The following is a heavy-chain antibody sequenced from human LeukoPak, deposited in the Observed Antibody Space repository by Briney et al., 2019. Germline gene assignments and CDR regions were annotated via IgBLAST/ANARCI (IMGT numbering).Heavy chain of an antibody. CDR1: GFTFSNYA. CDR2: ISYDGSDK. V-gene: IGHV3-30*18. CDR3: AKAAGKEPWLRWGFDY. J-gene: IGHJ4*02. Sequence: GGSLRLSCAASGFTFSNYAMNWVRQAPGKGLEWVAVISYDGSDKYYADSVQGRFTISRDSSNTLYLQMNSLRAEDTAVYYCAKAAGKEPWLRWGFDYWGQGTLVTVSS. D-gene: IGHD5-12*01.